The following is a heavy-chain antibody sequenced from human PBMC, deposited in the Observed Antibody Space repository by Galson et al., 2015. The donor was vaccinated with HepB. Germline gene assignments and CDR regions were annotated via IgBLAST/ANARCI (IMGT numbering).Heavy chain of an antibody. Sequence: SLKVSCKASGYSFTSYDMHWVRQAPGQGLEWMGIINPSGFSTHYAQKLQGRVTMTRDTSTSTVYMELSSLRSEDTAVYYCAREGPNIAVAGYWGQGTLVTVSS. J-gene: IGHJ4*02. CDR2: INPSGFST. CDR3: AREGPNIAVAGY. CDR1: GYSFTSYD. V-gene: IGHV1-46*04. D-gene: IGHD6-19*01.